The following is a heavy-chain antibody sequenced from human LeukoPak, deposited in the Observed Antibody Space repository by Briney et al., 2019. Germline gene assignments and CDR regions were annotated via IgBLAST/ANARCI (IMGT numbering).Heavy chain of an antibody. D-gene: IGHD1-26*01. V-gene: IGHV4-39*01. CDR3: ARLGGRELRNWFDP. CDR1: GGSISSSSYY. Sequence: SETLSLTCTVSGGSISSSSYYWGWIRQPPGKGLEWIGSIYYSGSTYYNPSLKSRGTISVDTSKNQFSLKLSSVTAADTAVYYCARLGGRELRNWFDPWGQGTLVTVSS. CDR2: IYYSGST. J-gene: IGHJ5*02.